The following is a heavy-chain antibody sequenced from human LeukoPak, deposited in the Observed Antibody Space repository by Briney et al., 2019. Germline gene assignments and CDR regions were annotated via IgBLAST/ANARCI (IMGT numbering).Heavy chain of an antibody. J-gene: IGHJ3*02. V-gene: IGHV3-73*01. CDR1: GFTFSGSA. CDR3: TLGVLWGSRDAFDI. D-gene: IGHD7-27*01. Sequence: QPGGSLKLSCAASGFTFSGSAMHWVRQASGKGLEWVGRIRSKANNYATAYAASVKGRFTFSRDDSKNTAYLQMNSLKTEDTAVYYCTLGVLWGSRDAFDIWGQGTMVTVSS. CDR2: IRSKANNYAT.